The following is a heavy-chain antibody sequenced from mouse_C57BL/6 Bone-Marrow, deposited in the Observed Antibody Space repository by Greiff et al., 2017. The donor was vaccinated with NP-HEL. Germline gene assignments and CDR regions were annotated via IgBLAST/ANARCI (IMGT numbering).Heavy chain of an antibody. CDR1: GYTFTSYW. CDR3: ARSSSTMVTRAWFAY. V-gene: IGHV1-7*01. D-gene: IGHD2-2*01. Sequence: QVHVKQSGAELAKPGASVKLSCKASGYTFTSYWMHWVKQRPGQGLEWIGYINPSSGYTKYNQKFKDKATLTADKSSSTAYMQLSSLTYEDSAVYYCARSSSTMVTRAWFAYWGQGTLVTVSA. J-gene: IGHJ3*01. CDR2: INPSSGYT.